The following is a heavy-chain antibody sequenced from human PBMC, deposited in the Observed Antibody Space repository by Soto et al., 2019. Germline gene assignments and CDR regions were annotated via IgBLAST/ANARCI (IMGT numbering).Heavy chain of an antibody. CDR2: VYFNENT. D-gene: IGHD3-10*01. Sequence: PSETLSLTCSLSGGSISSGGYDWSWVRQRPGKGLEWIGYVYFNENTYYNPSLKSRVTISVGTSKSQFSLRLSSVTAADAAVYYCARQITMARGIDFWGPGISVTVSS. V-gene: IGHV4-31*03. CDR1: GGSISSGGYD. CDR3: ARQITMARGIDF. J-gene: IGHJ4*02.